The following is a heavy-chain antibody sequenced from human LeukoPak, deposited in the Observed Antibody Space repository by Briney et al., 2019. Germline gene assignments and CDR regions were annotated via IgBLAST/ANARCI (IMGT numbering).Heavy chain of an antibody. CDR3: AKDHVAGTPPY. D-gene: IGHD6-19*01. CDR2: ISYDGSNK. J-gene: IGHJ4*02. CDR1: GFTFSSYA. V-gene: IGHV3-30*04. Sequence: PGGSLRLSCAASGFTFSSYAMHWVRQAPGKGLEWVAVISYDGSNKYYADSVKGRFTISRDNSKNTLYLQMNSLRAEDTAVYYCAKDHVAGTPPYWGQGTLVTVSS.